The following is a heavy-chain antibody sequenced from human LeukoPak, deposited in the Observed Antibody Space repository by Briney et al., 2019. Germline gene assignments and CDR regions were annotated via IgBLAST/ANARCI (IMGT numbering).Heavy chain of an antibody. Sequence: ASVKVSCTASGCTFTHYYIHWVRQAPGQGLEWMGRINPNNGGTNYAQKFQDRVTMTRDTSISTAYMELSRLKSDDTAVYYCARDVALSGSYSAWFDPWGQGALVTVSS. CDR1: GCTFTHYY. CDR2: INPNNGGT. CDR3: ARDVALSGSYSAWFDP. D-gene: IGHD1-26*01. V-gene: IGHV1-2*06. J-gene: IGHJ5*02.